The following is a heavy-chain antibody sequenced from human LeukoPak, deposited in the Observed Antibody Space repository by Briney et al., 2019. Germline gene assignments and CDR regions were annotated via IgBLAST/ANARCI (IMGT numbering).Heavy chain of an antibody. D-gene: IGHD7-27*01. J-gene: IGHJ2*01. V-gene: IGHV3-49*04. Sequence: GGSLRLSCTASGFTFGDYAMSWVRQAPGKGLEWVGFIRSKAYGGTTEYAASVKGRFTISRDDSKSIAYLQMSSLKTEDAAVYYCTRPKDWGFWYFDLWGRGTLATVSS. CDR1: GFTFGDYA. CDR2: IRSKAYGGTT. CDR3: TRPKDWGFWYFDL.